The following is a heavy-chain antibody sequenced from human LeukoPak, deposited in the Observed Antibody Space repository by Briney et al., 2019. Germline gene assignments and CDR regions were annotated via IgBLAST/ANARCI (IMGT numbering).Heavy chain of an antibody. CDR2: ISAYNGNT. D-gene: IGHD6-19*01. CDR3: ARAAVAWSCYYYGMDV. CDR1: GYTFTSYG. V-gene: IGHV1-18*01. J-gene: IGHJ6*02. Sequence: EASVKVSCKASGYTFTSYGISWVRQAPGQGLEWMGWISAYNGNTNYAQKLQGRVTMTTDTSTSTAYMELRSLRSDDTAVYYCARAAVAWSCYYYGMDVWGQGTTVTVSS.